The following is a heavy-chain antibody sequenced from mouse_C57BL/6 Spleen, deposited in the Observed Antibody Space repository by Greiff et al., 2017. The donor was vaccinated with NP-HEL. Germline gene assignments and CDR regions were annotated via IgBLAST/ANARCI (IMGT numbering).Heavy chain of an antibody. Sequence: VQLQQSGASVKISCKASGYAFSSYWMNWVKQRPGKGLEWLGQIYPGDGDTNYNGKFKGKATLTADKSSSTAYMQLSSLTSEDSAVYFCARDRTFDYWGQGTTLTVSS. J-gene: IGHJ2*01. CDR3: ARDRTFDY. CDR1: GYAFSSYW. V-gene: IGHV1-80*01. D-gene: IGHD3-2*01. CDR2: IYPGDGDT.